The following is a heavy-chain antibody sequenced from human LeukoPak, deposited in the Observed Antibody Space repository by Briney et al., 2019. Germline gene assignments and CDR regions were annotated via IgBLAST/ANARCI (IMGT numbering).Heavy chain of an antibody. V-gene: IGHV4-59*01. CDR1: GGSISSYY. CDR3: ARATGYGTDV. D-gene: IGHD1-14*01. Sequence: SETLSLTCTVSGGSISSYYWSWIRQPPGKGLEWIGYIYYSGSTNYNPSLKSRVTISVDTSKNQFSLKLSSVTAADTAVYYCARATGYGTDVWGQGTTVTVSS. CDR2: IYYSGST. J-gene: IGHJ6*02.